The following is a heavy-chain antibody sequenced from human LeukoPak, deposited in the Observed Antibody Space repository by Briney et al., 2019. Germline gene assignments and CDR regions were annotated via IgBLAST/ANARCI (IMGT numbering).Heavy chain of an antibody. J-gene: IGHJ6*03. D-gene: IGHD6-6*01. CDR3: AKVRSGSSEDYYYYMDV. Sequence: PGGSLRLSCAASGFTFSSYAMSWVRQAPGKGLEWVSAISGSGGSTYYADSVMGRFTISRDNSKNTLYLQMNSLRAEDTAVYYCAKVRSGSSEDYYYYMDVWGKGTTVTVSS. CDR2: ISGSGGST. CDR1: GFTFSSYA. V-gene: IGHV3-23*01.